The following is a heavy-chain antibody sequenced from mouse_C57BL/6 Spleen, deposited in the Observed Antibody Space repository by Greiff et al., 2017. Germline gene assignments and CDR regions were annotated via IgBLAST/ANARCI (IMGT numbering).Heavy chain of an antibody. D-gene: IGHD2-4*01. V-gene: IGHV14-3*01. CDR3: ARSWVYYDYDEYFDY. J-gene: IGHJ2*01. CDR2: IDPANGNT. Sequence: EVQLQQSVAELVRPGASVKLSCTASGFNIKNTYMHWVKQRPEQGLEWIGRIDPANGNTKYAPKFQGKATITADTSSNTAYLQLISLTSEDTAIYYCARSWVYYDYDEYFDYWGQGTTLTVSS. CDR1: GFNIKNTY.